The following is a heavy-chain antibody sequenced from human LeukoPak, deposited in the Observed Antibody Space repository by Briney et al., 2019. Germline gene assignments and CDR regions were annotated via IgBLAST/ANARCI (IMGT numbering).Heavy chain of an antibody. CDR1: GFIFSSYD. J-gene: IGHJ4*02. Sequence: GRSLRPSCAASGFIFSSYDMYWVRQAPGKGLEWVAVISNDGNNKQYADSVKGRFTISRDNSKNTLYLQMNSLRADDTAVYHCAKDGLMRFFDYWGQGTLVTVSS. D-gene: IGHD2-8*01. V-gene: IGHV3-30*18. CDR2: ISNDGNNK. CDR3: AKDGLMRFFDY.